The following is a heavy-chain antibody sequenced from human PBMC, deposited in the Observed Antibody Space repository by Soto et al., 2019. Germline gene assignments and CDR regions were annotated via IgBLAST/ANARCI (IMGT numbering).Heavy chain of an antibody. Sequence: RLSCAASGFTFSSYSMNWVRQAPGKGLEWVSSISSSSSYIYYADSVKGRFTISRDNAKNSLYLQMNSLRAEDTAVYYCARDLQDGHYYDSSGYYSFDYWGQGTPVPVYS. CDR3: ARDLQDGHYYDSSGYYSFDY. V-gene: IGHV3-21*01. D-gene: IGHD3-22*01. CDR1: GFTFSSYS. CDR2: ISSSSSYI. J-gene: IGHJ4*02.